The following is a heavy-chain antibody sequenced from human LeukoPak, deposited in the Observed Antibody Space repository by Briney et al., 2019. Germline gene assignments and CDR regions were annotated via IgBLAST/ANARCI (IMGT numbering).Heavy chain of an antibody. CDR2: ISGNSVYI. V-gene: IGHV3-21*01. D-gene: IGHD2-2*02. Sequence: GESLRLSCVASGFSLSTYSMSWVRHAPGKGLEWLSSISGNSVYIDRADSVKGRFTVSRDSAKNSLFLQMNSLGAEDTAIYFCTTCSPTCYTGAFDIWGQGIMVTVSS. J-gene: IGHJ3*02. CDR3: TTCSPTCYTGAFDI. CDR1: GFSLSTYS.